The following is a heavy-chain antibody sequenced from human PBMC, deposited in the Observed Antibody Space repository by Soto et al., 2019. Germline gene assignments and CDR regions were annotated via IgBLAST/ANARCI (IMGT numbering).Heavy chain of an antibody. CDR3: ARVPAYDFWSGYYYYYGMDV. CDR2: INHSGST. CDR1: GGSFSGYY. Sequence: QVQLQQWGAGLLKPSETLSLTCAVYGGSFSGYYWSWIRQPPGKGLEWIGEINHSGSTNYNPSLKSRVTISVDTSKNQFSLKLSSVTAADTAVYYCARVPAYDFWSGYYYYYGMDVWGQGTTVTVSS. J-gene: IGHJ6*02. D-gene: IGHD3-3*01. V-gene: IGHV4-34*01.